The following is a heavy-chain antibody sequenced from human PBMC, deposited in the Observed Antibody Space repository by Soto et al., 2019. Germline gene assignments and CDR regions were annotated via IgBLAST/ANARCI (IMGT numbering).Heavy chain of an antibody. D-gene: IGHD3-10*01. Sequence: QVQLQESGPGLVKPSETLSLTCTASGGSINTYYWNWIRQSPGKGLEWIGYIYYTGSTKYHPSLGSRVTISVDTSKKQFSLRLNSGTPADTAVYYCAGGPYYFGLDVWGQGTTVTVSS. CDR1: GGSINTYY. CDR3: AGGPYYFGLDV. V-gene: IGHV4-59*01. J-gene: IGHJ6*02. CDR2: IYYTGST.